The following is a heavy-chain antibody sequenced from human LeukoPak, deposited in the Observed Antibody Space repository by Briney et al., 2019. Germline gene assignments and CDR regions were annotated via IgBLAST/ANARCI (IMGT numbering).Heavy chain of an antibody. CDR3: AKGSRGYCSGTSCHRLT. Sequence: GGSLRLSCAASGFTFSSYAMSWVRQAPGKGLEWVSAICGSGGSTYYADSVKGRFTISRDNSKNTLYLQMNSLRAEDTAVYYCAKGSRGYCSGTSCHRLTWGQGTLVTVSS. V-gene: IGHV3-23*01. CDR1: GFTFSSYA. D-gene: IGHD2-2*01. CDR2: ICGSGGST. J-gene: IGHJ5*02.